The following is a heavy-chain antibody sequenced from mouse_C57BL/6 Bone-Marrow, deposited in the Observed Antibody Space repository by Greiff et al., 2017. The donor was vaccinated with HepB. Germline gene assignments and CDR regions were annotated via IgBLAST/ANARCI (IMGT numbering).Heavy chain of an antibody. CDR2: INSDGGST. J-gene: IGHJ4*01. CDR1: AYEFPSHD. Sequence: EVKLMESGGGLVQPGESLKLSCESNAYEFPSHDLSWVRKTPEKRLELVAAINSDGGSTYYPDTMERRFIISRDNTKKTLYLQMSSLRSEDTALYYCARRGTGYAMDYWGQGTSVTVSS. D-gene: IGHD3-3*01. V-gene: IGHV5-2*01. CDR3: ARRGTGYAMDY.